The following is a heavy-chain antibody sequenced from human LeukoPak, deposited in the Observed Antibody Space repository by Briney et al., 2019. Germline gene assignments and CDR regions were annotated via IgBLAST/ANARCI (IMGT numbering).Heavy chain of an antibody. V-gene: IGHV3-20*04. CDR3: ARDNIGIQLWLYYFDY. CDR1: GFTFDDYG. Sequence: GGSLRLSCAASGFTFDDYGMSWVRQAPGKGLEWVSGIRNGGSTGYADSVKGRFTISRDNAKNSLYLQMNSLRAEDTAVYYCARDNIGIQLWLYYFDYWGQGTLVTVSS. J-gene: IGHJ4*02. D-gene: IGHD5-18*01. CDR2: IRNGGST.